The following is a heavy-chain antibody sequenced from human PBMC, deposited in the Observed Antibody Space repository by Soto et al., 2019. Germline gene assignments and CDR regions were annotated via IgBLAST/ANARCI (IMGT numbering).Heavy chain of an antibody. CDR1: GFTFSSYA. D-gene: IGHD3-16*01. CDR3: AKGPSIMITFGGPPTPFDI. V-gene: IGHV3-23*01. Sequence: GGSLRLSCAASGFTFSSYAMSWVRQAPGKGLEWVSAISGSGGSTYYADSVKGRFTISRDNSRNTLYLQMNSLRAEDTAVYYCAKGPSIMITFGGPPTPFDIWGQGTMVTVSS. J-gene: IGHJ3*02. CDR2: ISGSGGST.